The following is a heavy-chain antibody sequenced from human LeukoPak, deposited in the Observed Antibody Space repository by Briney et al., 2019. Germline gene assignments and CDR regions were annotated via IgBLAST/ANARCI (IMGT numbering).Heavy chain of an antibody. V-gene: IGHV3-30-3*01. CDR2: ISHDGSTK. J-gene: IGHJ4*02. CDR1: GFSFSTYS. D-gene: IGHD5-18*01. Sequence: GGSLRLSCAASGFSFSTYSLHWAGRAPGKGLNGGAVISHDGSTKYYADSVKGRFTISRDNSKNTLYLQMNSLRAEDTAVYYCARTLAGYSYEFDYWGQGTLVTVSS. CDR3: ARTLAGYSYEFDY.